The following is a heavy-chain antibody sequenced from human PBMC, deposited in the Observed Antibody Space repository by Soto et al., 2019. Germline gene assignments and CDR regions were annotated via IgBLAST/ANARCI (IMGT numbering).Heavy chain of an antibody. CDR2: SYHSGST. V-gene: IGHV4-30-2*01. CDR1: GGSISSGGYS. J-gene: IGHJ5*02. CDR3: ARGFCSSTSCYTNWFDP. D-gene: IGHD2-2*02. Sequence: QLQLQESGSGLVKPSQTLSLTCAVSGGSISSGGYSWSWIRQPPGKGLEWIGYSYHSGSTYYNPSLKSRVTISVDRSKNQFSLKLSSVTAADTAVYYCARGFCSSTSCYTNWFDPWGQGTLVTVSS.